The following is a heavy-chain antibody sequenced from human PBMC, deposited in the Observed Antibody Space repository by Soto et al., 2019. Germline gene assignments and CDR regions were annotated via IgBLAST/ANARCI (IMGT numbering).Heavy chain of an antibody. Sequence: GGSLRLSCAASGFSVSRYAMMWVRQPPGKGQEWVAGMTGSGGDIRYADPVKGRFTISKDNSKNTLYLQMNSLRAEDTAIYYCAKDAVYGDGLWLAGNWGQGTLVTVS. D-gene: IGHD2-21*02. CDR3: AKDAVYGDGLWLAGN. CDR1: GFSVSRYA. J-gene: IGHJ4*02. CDR2: MTGSGGDI. V-gene: IGHV3-23*01.